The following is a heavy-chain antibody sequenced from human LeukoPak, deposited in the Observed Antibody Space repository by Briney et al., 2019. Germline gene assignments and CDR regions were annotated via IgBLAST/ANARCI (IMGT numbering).Heavy chain of an antibody. CDR2: ISSSSSTI. V-gene: IGHV3-48*01. J-gene: IGHJ4*02. Sequence: GGSLRLSCAASGFTFSSYSMNWVRQAPGKGLEWVSYISSSSSTIYYADSVEGRFTISRDNAKNSLYLQMNSLRAEDTAVYYCARGKTDFDYWGQGTLVTVSS. CDR1: GFTFSSYS. D-gene: IGHD1-14*01. CDR3: ARGKTDFDY.